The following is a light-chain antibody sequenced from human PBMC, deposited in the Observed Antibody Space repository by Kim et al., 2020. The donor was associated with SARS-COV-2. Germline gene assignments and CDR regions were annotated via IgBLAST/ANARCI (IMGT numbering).Light chain of an antibody. Sequence: ELTQPPSVSVSPGQTAYITCSGDKLGDKYVSWYQQKPGQSPVLVIYQDKKRPSGIPEGFAGSNSGDTATLTISETQAMDEADYYCQTWDSYFWVFGGGTQLTVL. CDR2: QDK. V-gene: IGLV3-1*01. CDR3: QTWDSYFWV. CDR1: KLGDKY. J-gene: IGLJ3*02.